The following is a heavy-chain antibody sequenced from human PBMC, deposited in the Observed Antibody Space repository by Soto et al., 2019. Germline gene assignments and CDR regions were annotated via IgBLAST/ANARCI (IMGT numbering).Heavy chain of an antibody. J-gene: IGHJ6*02. CDR2: ISYDGSNK. D-gene: IGHD4-4*01. Sequence: PGGSLRLSCAASGFTFSSYGMHWVRQAPGKGLEWVAVISYDGSNKYYADSVKGRFTISRDNSKNTLYLQMNSLRAEDTAVYYCAKGMRNMDVWGQGTTVTVSS. CDR1: GFTFSSYG. CDR3: AKGMRNMDV. V-gene: IGHV3-30*18.